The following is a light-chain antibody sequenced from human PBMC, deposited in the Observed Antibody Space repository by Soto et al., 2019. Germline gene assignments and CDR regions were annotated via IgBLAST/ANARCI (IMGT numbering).Light chain of an antibody. V-gene: IGLV2-8*01. CDR1: SSDVGGYDY. J-gene: IGLJ1*01. CDR2: EVS. CDR3: TSYAGNNNFCV. Sequence: QSALTQPPSASGSPGQSVTISCIGTSSDVGGYDYVSWYQQHPGKAPKLIISEVSKRPSGVPDRFSGSKSGNTASLTVSGLQAEDEADYYCTSYAGNNNFCVFGTGNKVTVL.